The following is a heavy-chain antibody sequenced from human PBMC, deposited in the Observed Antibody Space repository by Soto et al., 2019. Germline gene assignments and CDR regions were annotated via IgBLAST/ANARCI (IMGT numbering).Heavy chain of an antibody. D-gene: IGHD2-2*03. CDR1: GGSVSSSSCY. J-gene: IGHJ4*02. CDR3: AREGNLGRWIQPLDS. Sequence: SETLSLTCTVSGGSVSSSSCYWGWIRQPPGKGLEWIGSIYYSGSTYYNPSLKSRVTISVDTSKNHFSLKLISVTTADTAVYFCAREGNLGRWIQPLDSWGQGTLVTVSS. CDR2: IYYSGST. V-gene: IGHV4-39*02.